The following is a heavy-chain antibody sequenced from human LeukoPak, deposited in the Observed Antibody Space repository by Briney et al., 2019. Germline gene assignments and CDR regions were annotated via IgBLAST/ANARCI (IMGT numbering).Heavy chain of an antibody. CDR2: IYYTGST. V-gene: IGHV4-59*01. J-gene: IGHJ4*02. D-gene: IGHD2/OR15-2a*01. CDR3: ARFYTSAKYYFDY. CDR1: GGSIDSYY. Sequence: SETLSLTCTVSGGSIDSYYWSWIRQPPGKGLEWIGYIYYTGSTEYHPSLKSRVTISLDTSKNQFSLKLTSVTAADTAVYYCARFYTSAKYYFDYGVQGTLVSVSS.